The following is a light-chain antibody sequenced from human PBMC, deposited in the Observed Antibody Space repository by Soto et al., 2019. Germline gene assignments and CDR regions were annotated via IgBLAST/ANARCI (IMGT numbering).Light chain of an antibody. CDR3: QQSYSTTWT. V-gene: IGKV1-39*01. CDR2: ATS. CDR1: QGIGNY. Sequence: DIQMTQSPSSLSASVGDRVTITCRAGQGIGNYLNWYQQKPGKAPKLLIYATSTLASGVPSTFSGSGSGADFTLTISSLQPEDFATYSCQQSYSTTWTFGQGTKVDIK. J-gene: IGKJ1*01.